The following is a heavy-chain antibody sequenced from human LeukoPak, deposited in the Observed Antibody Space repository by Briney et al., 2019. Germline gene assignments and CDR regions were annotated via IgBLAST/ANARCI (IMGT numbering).Heavy chain of an antibody. J-gene: IGHJ4*02. CDR1: GFTFRHSW. CDR2: IHPDSSDK. D-gene: IGHD1-14*01. V-gene: IGHV3-7*03. CDR3: TRLPRETAGDY. Sequence: QPGGSLRLSCEASGFTFRHSWLSWIRQTPGKGLEWVANIHPDSSDKFYVDSMEGRFTISRDNTKNSLYLQIDNARLDDTGLYYCTRLPRETAGDYWGQGVPVIVPS.